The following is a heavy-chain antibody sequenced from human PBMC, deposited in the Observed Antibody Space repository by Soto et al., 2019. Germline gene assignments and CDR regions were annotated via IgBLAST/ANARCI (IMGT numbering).Heavy chain of an antibody. CDR3: ATGIGY. CDR1: GFTFSSYG. CDR2: ISYDGSSK. V-gene: IGHV3-30*03. D-gene: IGHD1-20*01. Sequence: QVQLVESGGGVVQPGRSLRLSCAASGFTFSSYGMHWVRQAPGKGLEWVAVISYDGSSKYYADSVKGRFTSSRDNSKNTLYLQMNRLRAEDTAVYYCATGIGYWGQGTLVTVSS. J-gene: IGHJ4*02.